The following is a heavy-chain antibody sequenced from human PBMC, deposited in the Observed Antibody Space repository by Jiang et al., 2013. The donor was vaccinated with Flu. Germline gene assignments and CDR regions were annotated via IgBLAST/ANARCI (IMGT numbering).Heavy chain of an antibody. J-gene: IGHJ6*02. V-gene: IGHV4-34*01. CDR1: GYY. CDR3: ASAMIVAYYGMDV. CDR2: INHSGST. D-gene: IGHD3-22*01. Sequence: GYYWSWIRQPPGKGLEWIGEINHSGSTNYNPSLKSRVTISVDTSKNQFSLKLSSVTAADTAVYYCASAMIVAYYGMDVWGQGTTVTVSS.